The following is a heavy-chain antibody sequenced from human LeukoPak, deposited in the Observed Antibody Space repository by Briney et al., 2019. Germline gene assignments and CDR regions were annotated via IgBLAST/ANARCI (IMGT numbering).Heavy chain of an antibody. CDR2: IWYDGHNK. J-gene: IGHJ5*02. Sequence: GGSLRLSCVASGFSFSKYGMHWVRQAPGKGLQWLAIIWYDGHNKYYADSVKGRFTISRDNAKNSLYLQMNSLRAEDTAVYYCARPSSSGWFDPWGQGTLVTVSS. D-gene: IGHD6-6*01. CDR1: GFSFSKYG. V-gene: IGHV3-33*03. CDR3: ARPSSSGWFDP.